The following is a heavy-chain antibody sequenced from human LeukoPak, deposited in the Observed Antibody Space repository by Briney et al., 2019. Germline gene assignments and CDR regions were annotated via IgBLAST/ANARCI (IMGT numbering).Heavy chain of an antibody. D-gene: IGHD4-11*01. V-gene: IGHV3-23*01. J-gene: IGHJ6*02. CDR3: AKVLTTVYYYGMDV. CDR1: GFTFSSYD. CDR2: ISGSGGST. Sequence: GGSLRPSCAASGFTFSSYDMSWVRQAPGKGLEWVSAISGSGGSTYYADSVKGRFTISRDNSKNTLYLQMNSLRAEDTAVYYCAKVLTTVYYYGMDVWGQGTTVTVSS.